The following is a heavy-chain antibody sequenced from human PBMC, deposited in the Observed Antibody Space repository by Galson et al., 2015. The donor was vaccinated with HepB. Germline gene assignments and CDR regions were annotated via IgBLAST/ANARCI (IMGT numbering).Heavy chain of an antibody. CDR1: GGSFSGYY. V-gene: IGHV4-34*01. D-gene: IGHD4-23*01. CDR2: INHSGST. Sequence: ETLSLTCAVYGGSFSGYYWSWIRQPPGKGLEWIGEINHSGSTNYNPSLKSRVTISVDTSKNQFSLKLSSVTAADTAVYYCARGALSSQTTVVTGGPAGYWGQGTLVTVSS. CDR3: ARGALSSQTTVVTGGPAGY. J-gene: IGHJ4*02.